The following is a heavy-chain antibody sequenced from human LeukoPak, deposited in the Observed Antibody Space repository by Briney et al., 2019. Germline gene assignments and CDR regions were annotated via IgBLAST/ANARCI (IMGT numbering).Heavy chain of an antibody. CDR3: ARHSIAAGFDY. Sequence: GESLKISCKGSGYSFTSYWTGWVRQMPGKGLEWMGIIYPGDSDTRYSPSFQGQVTISADKSISTAFLQWSTLKASDTAMYYCARHSIAAGFDYWGQGTLVTVSS. J-gene: IGHJ4*02. CDR1: GYSFTSYW. CDR2: IYPGDSDT. V-gene: IGHV5-51*01. D-gene: IGHD6-13*01.